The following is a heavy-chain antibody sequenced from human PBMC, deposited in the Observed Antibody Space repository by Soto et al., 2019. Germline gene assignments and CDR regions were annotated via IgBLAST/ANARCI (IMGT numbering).Heavy chain of an antibody. Sequence: SETLSLTCAFYVGSFSGYYWSCIRHPPGKWLEWIGEINHSGSTNYNPSLKSRVTISVDTSKNQFSLKLSSVTAADTAVYYCARARSIAASPRAYYYGMEVLGQGTTDSVSS. CDR1: VGSFSGYY. D-gene: IGHD6-6*01. CDR2: INHSGST. CDR3: ARARSIAASPRAYYYGMEV. J-gene: IGHJ6*01. V-gene: IGHV4-34*01.